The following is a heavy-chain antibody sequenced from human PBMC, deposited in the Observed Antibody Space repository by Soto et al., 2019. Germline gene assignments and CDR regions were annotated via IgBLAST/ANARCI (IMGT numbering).Heavy chain of an antibody. J-gene: IGHJ4*02. CDR2: IYYSGST. CDR1: GGSISSSSDY. V-gene: IGHV4-39*01. CDR3: ASGGGYSYGYLDY. Sequence: PSETLSLTCTVSGGSISSSSDYWGWIRQPPGKGLEWIGSIYYSGSTYYNPSLKSRVTISVDTSKNQFSLKLSSVTAADTAVYYCASGGGYSYGYLDYWGQGTLVTVSS. D-gene: IGHD5-18*01.